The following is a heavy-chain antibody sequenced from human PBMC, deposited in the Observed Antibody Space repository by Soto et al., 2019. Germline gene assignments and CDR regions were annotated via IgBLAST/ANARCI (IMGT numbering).Heavy chain of an antibody. V-gene: IGHV4-59*01. J-gene: IGHJ3*02. Sequence: QVQLQESGPGLVKPSETLSLTCTVSGGSISSYYWSWIRQPPGKGLEWIGYIYYSGSTNYNPSLKSRVTISVXXSXNXXSLELSSVTAADTAVYYCARAGDRNWNDPNDAFDIWGQGTMVTVSS. CDR2: IYYSGST. D-gene: IGHD1-1*01. CDR3: ARAGDRNWNDPNDAFDI. CDR1: GGSISSYY.